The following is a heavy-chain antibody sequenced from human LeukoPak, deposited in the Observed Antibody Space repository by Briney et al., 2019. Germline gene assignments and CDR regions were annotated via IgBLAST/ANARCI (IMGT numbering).Heavy chain of an antibody. D-gene: IGHD3-10*01. CDR1: GFSFSNCW. V-gene: IGHV3-7*01. CDR2: INEDGSDK. CDR3: ARPLLGGSNMVFDS. J-gene: IGHJ4*02. Sequence: EPGGSLRLSCAASGFSFSNCWMTWLRQAPGKGPEWVASINEDGSDKRYVDSVKGRFAISRDNAQTSVYLQMNDLRDEDTAVYYCARPLLGGSNMVFDSWGQGSLVSVSS.